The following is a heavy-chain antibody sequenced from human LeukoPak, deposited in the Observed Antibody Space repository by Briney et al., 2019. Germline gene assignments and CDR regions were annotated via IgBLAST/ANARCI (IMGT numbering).Heavy chain of an antibody. CDR3: ARDRAAARPGVYYFDY. Sequence: SQTLSLTCAISGDSVSSNSAAWNWIRQSPSRGLEWLGRTYYRSKWYNDYAVSVKSRITINPDTSKNQFSLQLNSVTPEDTAVYYCARDRAAARPGVYYFDYWGQGTLVTVSS. CDR2: TYYRSKWYN. J-gene: IGHJ4*02. CDR1: GDSVSSNSAA. D-gene: IGHD6-6*01. V-gene: IGHV6-1*01.